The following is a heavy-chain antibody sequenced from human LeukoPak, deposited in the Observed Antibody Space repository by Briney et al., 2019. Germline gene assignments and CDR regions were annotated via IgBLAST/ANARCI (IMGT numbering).Heavy chain of an antibody. J-gene: IGHJ4*02. Sequence: EASVTVSCKASGYTFTSYDFNWVRQATGQRPEWMGWMSPNSGDTGYAQKFQDRVTMTRNTSISTAYMELSSLRSDDTAAYYCARGPPNWGYDYWGPGTLVTVSS. D-gene: IGHD7-27*01. V-gene: IGHV1-8*01. CDR1: GYTFTSYD. CDR3: ARGPPNWGYDY. CDR2: MSPNSGDT.